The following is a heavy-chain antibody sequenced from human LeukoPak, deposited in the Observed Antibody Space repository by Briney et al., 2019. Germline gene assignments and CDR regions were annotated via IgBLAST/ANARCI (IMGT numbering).Heavy chain of an antibody. V-gene: IGHV3-30*18. CDR2: ISYDGSNK. CDR3: AKDMVYSNYDY. Sequence: GGSLRLSCAASGFTFSSYGMHWVRQAPGKGLEWVAVISYDGSNKYYADSVKGRFTISRDNSKNTLYLQMSSLRAEDTAVYYCAKDMVYSNYDYWGQGTLVTVSS. J-gene: IGHJ4*02. CDR1: GFTFSSYG. D-gene: IGHD4-11*01.